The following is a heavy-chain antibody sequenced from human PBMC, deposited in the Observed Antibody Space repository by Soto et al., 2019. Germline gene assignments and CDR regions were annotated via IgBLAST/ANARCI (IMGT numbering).Heavy chain of an antibody. CDR3: AKQGGKYGIRSFDP. V-gene: IGHV4-59*08. CDR1: GGPINNYY. CDR2: IYYSGNT. J-gene: IGHJ5*02. D-gene: IGHD1-1*01. Sequence: SETLSLTCTVSGGPINNYYWSWIRQPPGKGLEWIGYIYYSGNTKYNPSLKSRVTISVDTSKNQFSLRLTSVTAADTAVYYCAKQGGKYGIRSFDPWGQGTLVTVSS.